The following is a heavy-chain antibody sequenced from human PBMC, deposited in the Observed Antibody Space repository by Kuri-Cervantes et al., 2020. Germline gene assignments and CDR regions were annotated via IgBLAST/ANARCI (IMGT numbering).Heavy chain of an antibody. D-gene: IGHD2-21*02. CDR1: GGSISSYY. CDR2: IYYSGST. CDR3: ARDLRRYCGGDCYSYWYFDL. V-gene: IGHV4-59*12. Sequence: SETLSFTCTVSGGSISSYYWSWIRQPPGKGLEWIGYIYYSGSTNYNPSLKSRVTISVDKSKNQFSLKLSSVTAADTAVYYCARDLRRYCGGDCYSYWYFDLWGRGTLVTVSS. J-gene: IGHJ2*01.